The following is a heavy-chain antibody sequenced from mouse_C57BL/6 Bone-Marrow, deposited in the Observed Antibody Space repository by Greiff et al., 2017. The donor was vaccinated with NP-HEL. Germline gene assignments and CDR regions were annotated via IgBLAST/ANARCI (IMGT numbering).Heavy chain of an antibody. CDR3: AGTVDY. D-gene: IGHD3-1*01. CDR2: ISSGSRTI. V-gene: IGHV5-17*01. Sequence: EVKVVESGGGLVKPGGSLKLSCAASGFTFSDYGMHWVRQAPEKGLEWVAYISSGSRTIYYADTVKGRFTLSRDNATNTLFLQMTSLRSEDTAMYYCAGTVDYWGQGTTLTVSS. CDR1: GFTFSDYG. J-gene: IGHJ2*01.